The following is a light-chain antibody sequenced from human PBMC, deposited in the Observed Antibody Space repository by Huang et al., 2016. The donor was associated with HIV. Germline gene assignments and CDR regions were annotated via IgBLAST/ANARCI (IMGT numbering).Light chain of an antibody. J-gene: IGKJ3*01. CDR2: GAS. CDR3: QQYNNWPPAT. Sequence: EIVMTQSPATLSVSPGERAPLPCRASQSVSSNLAGYQQKPGQAPRLLIYGASTRATGIPARFSGSGSGTEFTLTISSLQSEDFAVYYCQQYNNWPPATFGPGTKVDIK. V-gene: IGKV3-15*01. CDR1: QSVSSN.